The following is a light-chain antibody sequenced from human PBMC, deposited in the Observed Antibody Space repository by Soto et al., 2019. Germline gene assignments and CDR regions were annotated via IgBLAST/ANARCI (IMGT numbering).Light chain of an antibody. J-gene: IGKJ1*01. CDR2: AAS. CDR3: QQYGSSSWT. Sequence: EIVLTQSPGTLSLSPGERATLSCRASQSVSSSYLAWYQQKPGQAPRILIYAASSRATGIPDRFSGSGSGTDFTLTISRLEPEDFAVYYCQQYGSSSWTFGQGTTVEIK. V-gene: IGKV3-20*01. CDR1: QSVSSSY.